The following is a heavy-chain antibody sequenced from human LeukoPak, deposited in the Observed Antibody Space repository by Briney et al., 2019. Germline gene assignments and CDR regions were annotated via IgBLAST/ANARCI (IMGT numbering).Heavy chain of an antibody. CDR1: GFIFTDYW. CDR3: VRDGNDGLNDWEY. Sequence: GGSLRLSCEASGFIFTDYWMTWARQAPGKGLEWVANTNKDGSEKWYVDSVKGRFTISRDNAKNSLYLQMNSLKAGDTALYYCVRDGNDGLNDWEYWGQGALVTVSS. V-gene: IGHV3-7*03. J-gene: IGHJ1*01. CDR2: TNKDGSEK. D-gene: IGHD1-1*01.